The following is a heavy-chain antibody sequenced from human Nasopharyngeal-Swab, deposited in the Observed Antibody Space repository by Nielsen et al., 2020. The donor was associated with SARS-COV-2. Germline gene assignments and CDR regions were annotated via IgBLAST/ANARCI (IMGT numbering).Heavy chain of an antibody. J-gene: IGHJ4*02. V-gene: IGHV3-30-3*01. CDR1: GLTFSSYA. CDR3: ARPYSGSYWSYFDY. Sequence: GGSLRLSYAASGLTFSSYAMHWVRKDPGKGLEWVAVISYDGSNKYYADSVKGRFTISRDNSKNTLYLQMNSLRAEDTAVYYCARPYSGSYWSYFDYWGQGTLVTVSS. CDR2: ISYDGSNK. D-gene: IGHD1-26*01.